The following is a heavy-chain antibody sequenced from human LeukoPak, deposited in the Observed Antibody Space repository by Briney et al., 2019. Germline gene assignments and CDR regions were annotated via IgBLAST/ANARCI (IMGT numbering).Heavy chain of an antibody. Sequence: GSLRLSCAASGLSFSTYAMSWVRQAPGKGLEWVAGISGSGVDTHYAGSVNGRFRISRDNSPNTLYLQMNSLREEDTAVYYCASGTYRLGNYWGQGTQVAVPP. D-gene: IGHD3-10*01. CDR3: ASGTYRLGNY. CDR2: ISGSGVDT. V-gene: IGHV3-23*01. CDR1: GLSFSTYA. J-gene: IGHJ4*02.